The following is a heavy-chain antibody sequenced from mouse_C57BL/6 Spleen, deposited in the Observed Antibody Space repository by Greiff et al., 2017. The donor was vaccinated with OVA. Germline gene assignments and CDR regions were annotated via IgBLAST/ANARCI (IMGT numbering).Heavy chain of an antibody. J-gene: IGHJ3*01. CDR2: INYDGSST. Sequence: EVKVVESEGGLVQPGSSMKLSCTASGFTFSDYYMAWVRQVPEKGLEWVANINYDGSSTYYLDSLKSRFIISRDNAKNILYLQMSSLKSEDTATYYCARGDYGYDGFAYWGQGTLVTVSA. D-gene: IGHD2-2*01. CDR3: ARGDYGYDGFAY. CDR1: GFTFSDYY. V-gene: IGHV5-16*01.